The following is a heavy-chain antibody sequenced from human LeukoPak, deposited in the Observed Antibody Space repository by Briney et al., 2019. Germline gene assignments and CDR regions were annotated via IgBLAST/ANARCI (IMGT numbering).Heavy chain of an antibody. Sequence: SETLSLTCTVSGASISSYYWSWIRQPPGKGLEWIASRHYRGTTNYNPSLESRVTISVDTSRKQFSLKLSSVTAADTAVYYCARDGIYGMDVWGQGTTVTVSS. CDR1: GASISSYY. V-gene: IGHV4-59*01. J-gene: IGHJ6*02. CDR2: RHYRGTT. CDR3: ARDGIYGMDV.